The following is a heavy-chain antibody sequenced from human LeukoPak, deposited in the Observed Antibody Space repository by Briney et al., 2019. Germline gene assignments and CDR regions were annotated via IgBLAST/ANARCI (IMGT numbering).Heavy chain of an antibody. D-gene: IGHD5-18*01. V-gene: IGHV4-34*01. CDR2: INHSGST. J-gene: IGHJ5*02. Sequence: SETLSLTCAVYGGSFSGYYWSWIRQPPGKGLEWIGEINHSGSTNYNPSLKSRVTISVDTSKNQFSLKLSSVTAADTAVYYCARGAGYSYLVGSFNWFDPWGQGTLVTVSS. CDR1: GGSFSGYY. CDR3: ARGAGYSYLVGSFNWFDP.